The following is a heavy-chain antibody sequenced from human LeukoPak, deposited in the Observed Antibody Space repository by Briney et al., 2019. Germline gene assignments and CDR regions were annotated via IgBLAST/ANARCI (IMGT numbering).Heavy chain of an antibody. Sequence: GGSLRLSCAASGFTFSSYSMNWVRQAPGKGLEWVSSISSSSSYIYYADSVKGRFTISRDNAKNSLYLQMNSLRAEDTAVYYCAADIVVVVAAYYYMDVWGKGTTVTVSS. D-gene: IGHD2-15*01. J-gene: IGHJ6*03. V-gene: IGHV3-21*01. CDR3: AADIVVVVAAYYYMDV. CDR2: ISSSSSYI. CDR1: GFTFSSYS.